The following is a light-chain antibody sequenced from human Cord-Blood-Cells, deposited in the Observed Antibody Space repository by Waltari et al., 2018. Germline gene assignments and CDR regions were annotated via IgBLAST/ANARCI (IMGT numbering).Light chain of an antibody. Sequence: IQLTPSPSSLSASVGDRVTIPCRASQDISSYLAWYQQKPGKAPKLLIYAASTLQSGVPSRFSGSGSGTDFTLTISSLQPEDFATYYCQQLNSYPLTFGGGTKVEIK. J-gene: IGKJ4*01. CDR2: AAS. CDR1: QDISSY. V-gene: IGKV1-9*01. CDR3: QQLNSYPLT.